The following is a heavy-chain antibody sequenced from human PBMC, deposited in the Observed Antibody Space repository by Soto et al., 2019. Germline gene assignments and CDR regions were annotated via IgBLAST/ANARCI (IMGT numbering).Heavy chain of an antibody. Sequence: SVKVSCKASGGTFSSYAISWVRQAPGQGPEWMGGIIPIFGTANYAQKFQGRVTITADESTSTAYMELSSLRSEDTAVYYCAGCPTHCSGGSCYSYFDYWGQGTLVTVSS. CDR1: GGTFSSYA. D-gene: IGHD2-15*01. CDR2: IIPIFGTA. V-gene: IGHV1-69*13. CDR3: AGCPTHCSGGSCYSYFDY. J-gene: IGHJ4*02.